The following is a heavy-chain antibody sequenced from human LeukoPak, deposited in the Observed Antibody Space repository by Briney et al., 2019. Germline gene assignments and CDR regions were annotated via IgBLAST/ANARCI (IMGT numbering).Heavy chain of an antibody. V-gene: IGHV1-2*04. CDR1: GHTFTSYY. Sequence: ASVKVSCKASGHTFTSYYMHWVRQAPGQGLEWMGWINPNSGGTNYAQKFQGWVTMTRDTSISTAYMELSRLRSDDTAVYYCARGYDSSGYYYYFDYWGQGTLVTVSS. CDR3: ARGYDSSGYYYYFDY. J-gene: IGHJ4*02. CDR2: INPNSGGT. D-gene: IGHD3-22*01.